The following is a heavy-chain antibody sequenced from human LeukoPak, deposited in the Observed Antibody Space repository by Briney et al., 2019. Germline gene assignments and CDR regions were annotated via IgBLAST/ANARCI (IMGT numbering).Heavy chain of an antibody. J-gene: IGHJ4*02. V-gene: IGHV3-48*01. CDR2: ISSSSSTI. Sequence: GGSLRLSCAASGFIFTSYSMNWVRQAPGKGLEWVSYISSSSSTIYYADSVKGRFTISRDNAKNSLYLQMNSLRAEDTAVYYCARQRAGFTVTTSDYWGQGTLVTVSS. CDR1: GFIFTSYS. CDR3: ARQRAGFTVTTSDY. D-gene: IGHD4-17*01.